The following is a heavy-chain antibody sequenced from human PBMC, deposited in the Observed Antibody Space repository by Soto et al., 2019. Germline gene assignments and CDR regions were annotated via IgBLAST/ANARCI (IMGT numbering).Heavy chain of an antibody. CDR2: ISAYNGNT. Sequence: ASVKVSCKASGYTFTSYGISWVRQAPGQGLEWMGWISAYNGNTNYAQKLQGRVTMTTDTSTSTAYMELRSLRSDDTAVYYCARPVYYYGSGSYYPHYYYYMDVWGKGTTVTVS. V-gene: IGHV1-18*01. CDR3: ARPVYYYGSGSYYPHYYYYMDV. D-gene: IGHD3-10*01. CDR1: GYTFTSYG. J-gene: IGHJ6*03.